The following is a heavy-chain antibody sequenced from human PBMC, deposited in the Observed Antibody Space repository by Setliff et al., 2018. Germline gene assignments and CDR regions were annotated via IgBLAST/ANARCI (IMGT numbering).Heavy chain of an antibody. D-gene: IGHD2-2*01. CDR2: IYHSGTT. V-gene: IGHV4-39*01. CDR1: GGSITTSSYS. J-gene: IGHJ5*02. CDR3: VRTFNGSPADR. Sequence: PSETLSLTCTVSGGSITTSSYSWGWIRQPPGKGLEWIGNIYHSGTTYYNPSLKSRLTLSVDTSKNQFSLELNSVTAADTAVYYCVRTFNGSPADRWGQGTLVTVSS.